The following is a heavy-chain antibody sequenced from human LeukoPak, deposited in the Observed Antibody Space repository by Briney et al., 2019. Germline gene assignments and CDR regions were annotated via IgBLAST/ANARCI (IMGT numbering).Heavy chain of an antibody. D-gene: IGHD6-25*01. CDR3: TTRIAAADNQVDF. J-gene: IGHJ4*02. Sequence: GGSLRLSCAASGFTFSGSAMHWVRQASGKGLEWVGRIRSKANTYATAYAASVKGRFTFSRDDSKNTAYLQMNSLKTEDTAVYYCTTRIAAADNQVDFWGQGTLVTVSS. CDR1: GFTFSGSA. V-gene: IGHV3-73*01. CDR2: IRSKANTYAT.